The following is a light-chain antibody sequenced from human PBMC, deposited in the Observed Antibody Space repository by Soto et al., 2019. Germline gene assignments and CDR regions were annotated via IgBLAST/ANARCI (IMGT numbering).Light chain of an antibody. V-gene: IGKV3-20*01. CDR2: GAS. Sequence: EIVLTQSPGTLSLSPGERATLSCRASQSVDSRHFAWYQQKLGQAPRLLIYGASSRATGVPDRFSGSGSGTDFTLTISRLETEDFAVYCCQQYVRSQTFGQGTKVEIK. CDR1: QSVDSRH. J-gene: IGKJ1*01. CDR3: QQYVRSQT.